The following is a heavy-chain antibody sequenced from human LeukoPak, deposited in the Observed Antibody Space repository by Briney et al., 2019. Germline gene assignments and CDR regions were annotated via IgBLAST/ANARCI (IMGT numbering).Heavy chain of an antibody. CDR3: ARNGARKTVDY. J-gene: IGHJ4*02. CDR2: INHSGST. CDR1: GGSFSGYY. V-gene: IGHV4-34*01. Sequence: PSETLSLTCAVYGGSFSGYYWSWIRQPPGKGLEWIGEINHSGSTNYNPSLKSRVTISVDTSKNQFSLKLSSVTAADTAVYYCARNGARKTVDYWGQGTLVTVSS. D-gene: IGHD1-26*01.